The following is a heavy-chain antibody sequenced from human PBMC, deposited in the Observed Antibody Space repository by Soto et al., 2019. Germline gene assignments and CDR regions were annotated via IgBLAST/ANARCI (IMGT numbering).Heavy chain of an antibody. J-gene: IGHJ4*02. CDR2: IKQDGSEK. Sequence: GGSLRLSCAASGFTFSSYWMSWVRQAPGKGLEWVANIKQDGSEKYYVDSVKGRFTISRDNAKNSLYLQMNSLRAEDTAVYYCARGGMYIAAAGTDFDYWGQGTLVTVSS. V-gene: IGHV3-7*03. CDR1: GFTFSSYW. D-gene: IGHD6-13*01. CDR3: ARGGMYIAAAGTDFDY.